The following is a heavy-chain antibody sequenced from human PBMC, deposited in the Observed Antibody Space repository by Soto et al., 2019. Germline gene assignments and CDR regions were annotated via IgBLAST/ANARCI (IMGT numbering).Heavy chain of an antibody. V-gene: IGHV3-15*07. CDR2: IKSKTDGGTT. D-gene: IGHD2-8*01. CDR1: GFTFTNAW. J-gene: IGHJ4*01. Sequence: PGGSLRLSCAASGFTFTNAWINWVRQAPGKGLEWVGRIKSKTDGGTTDYAEPVKGRFAISRDDSNNMVYLQMNSLKIEDTAFYYCTTDSYSTKIIARFDYWGHGTLVPVSS. CDR3: TTDSYSTKIIARFDY.